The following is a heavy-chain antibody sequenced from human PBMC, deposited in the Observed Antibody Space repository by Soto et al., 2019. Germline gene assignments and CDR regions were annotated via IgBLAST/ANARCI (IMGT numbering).Heavy chain of an antibody. D-gene: IGHD3-10*01. CDR2: TDEYGSTI. CDR1: GFTFSSYW. Sequence: EVQLVESGGGLVQPGGSLRLSCAASGFTFSSYWMHWVRQVPGKGLLWVSRTDEYGSTINYADSVKGRFTISRDNAKNTLYLEMNSLRAEDTALYYCTRDIGGKGAYWGQGILVTVSS. J-gene: IGHJ4*02. CDR3: TRDIGGKGAY. V-gene: IGHV3-74*01.